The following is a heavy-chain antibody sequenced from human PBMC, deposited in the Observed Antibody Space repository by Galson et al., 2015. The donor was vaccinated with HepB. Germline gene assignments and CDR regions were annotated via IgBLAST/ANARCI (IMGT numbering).Heavy chain of an antibody. J-gene: IGHJ3*02. CDR3: AKVWGLKFGGVINAFDI. CDR1: GFTFHFYA. Sequence: SLRLSCAASGFTFHFYAMHWVRQAPGKGLEWVAGISHDENYRYYRDSVKDRFTISRDNSKNTLYLQMNSLRTEDTAVFYCAKVWGLKFGGVINAFDIWGQGTMVTVSS. CDR2: ISHDENYR. D-gene: IGHD3-16*01. V-gene: IGHV3-30-3*01.